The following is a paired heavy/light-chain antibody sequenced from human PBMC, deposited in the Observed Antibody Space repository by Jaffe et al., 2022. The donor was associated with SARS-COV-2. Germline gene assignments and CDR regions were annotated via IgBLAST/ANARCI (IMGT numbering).Light chain of an antibody. J-gene: IGKJ1*01. CDR3: QQYGTSPWM. CDR1: QSVSGSY. Sequence: EIVLTQSPGTLSLSPGERATLSCRASQSVSGSYLAWFQQKPGQAPRLLIYGVSSRATGIPDRFSGSGSGTDFTLTIARLEPEDFAVYYCQQYGTSPWMFGQGTRVEIK. V-gene: IGKV3-20*01. CDR2: GVS.
Heavy chain of an antibody. CDR2: ISSSSNTI. CDR3: ATRSGSLSTLGAFDN. D-gene: IGHD6-6*01. CDR1: GFTFSTCS. V-gene: IGHV3-48*01. J-gene: IGHJ4*02. Sequence: EVQLVESGGGLVQPGGSLRLSCAASGFTFSTCSMTWVRQAPGKGLQWISYISSSSNTIYYVDSVKGRFTISRDNAKNSLYLQMNSLRAEDSAVYYCATRSGSLSTLGAFDNWGQGTLVTVSS.